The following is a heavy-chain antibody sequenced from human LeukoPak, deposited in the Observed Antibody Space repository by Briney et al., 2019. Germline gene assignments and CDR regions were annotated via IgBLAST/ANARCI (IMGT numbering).Heavy chain of an antibody. J-gene: IGHJ4*02. V-gene: IGHV3-74*01. CDR3: ARDQDGVGATIDL. D-gene: IGHD1-26*01. CDR1: GFTFSLYW. CDR2: INSEGSNT. Sequence: QPGGSLRLSCAASGFTFSLYWMHWVRQVPGKGLVWVSRINSEGSNTWYADSVKGRFTVSRDNARNTLSLQMNSLRAEDTALYYCARDQDGVGATIDLWGQGTLVTVSS.